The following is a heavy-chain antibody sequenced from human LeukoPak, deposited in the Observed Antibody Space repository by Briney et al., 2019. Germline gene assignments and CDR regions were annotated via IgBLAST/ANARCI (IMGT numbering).Heavy chain of an antibody. V-gene: IGHV3-64D*06. D-gene: IGHD6-19*01. Sequence: GGSLRLSCSASGFTFSSYAMHWVRQAPGKGLEYVSAISSNGGSTYYADSVKDRFTISRDNSKNTLYLQMSSLRAEDTAVYYCARAGQQWLVPAAFDYWGQGTLVTVSS. CDR1: GFTFSSYA. CDR2: ISSNGGST. J-gene: IGHJ4*02. CDR3: ARAGQQWLVPAAFDY.